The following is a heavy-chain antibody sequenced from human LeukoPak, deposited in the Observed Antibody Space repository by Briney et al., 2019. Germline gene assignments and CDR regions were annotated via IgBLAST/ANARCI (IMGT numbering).Heavy chain of an antibody. Sequence: ASVKVSCKASGYTFTSYGISWVRQAPGQGLEWMGWISAYNGNTNYAQKLQGRVTMTTDTSTSTAYMELRSLRADDTDVYYCALYCSGGSCYSVGAFDIWGQGTMVTVSS. D-gene: IGHD2-15*01. V-gene: IGHV1-18*01. CDR2: ISAYNGNT. CDR1: GYTFTSYG. J-gene: IGHJ3*02. CDR3: ALYCSGGSCYSVGAFDI.